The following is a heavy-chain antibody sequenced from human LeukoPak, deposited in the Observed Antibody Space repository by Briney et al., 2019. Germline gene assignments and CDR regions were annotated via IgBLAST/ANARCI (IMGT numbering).Heavy chain of an antibody. J-gene: IGHJ4*02. CDR3: ARDSPNEAILWWSIDY. V-gene: IGHV3-7*01. CDR1: GFTFSSYW. Sequence: GGSLRLPSAASGFTFSSYWMSWVRQAPGKGLEWVANIKQDGSEKYYVDSVKGRFTISRDNAKNSLNLQMNSLRAEDTAVYYCARDSPNEAILWWSIDYWGQGTLVTVSS. D-gene: IGHD2-21*01. CDR2: IKQDGSEK.